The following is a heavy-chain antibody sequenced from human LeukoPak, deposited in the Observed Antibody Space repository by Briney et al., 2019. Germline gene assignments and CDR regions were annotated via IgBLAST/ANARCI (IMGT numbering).Heavy chain of an antibody. V-gene: IGHV1-18*01. CDR1: GYTFTSYG. J-gene: IGHJ6*02. D-gene: IGHD7-27*01. Sequence: ASVKVSCKASGYTFTSYGISWVRQAPGQGLEWMGWISTYNGDSNYAQNLQGRGTLTTDTSTRTAYMELRSLSSDDTAMYYCARISNWGSSAYGMDIWGQGTTVTVFS. CDR3: ARISNWGSSAYGMDI. CDR2: ISTYNGDS.